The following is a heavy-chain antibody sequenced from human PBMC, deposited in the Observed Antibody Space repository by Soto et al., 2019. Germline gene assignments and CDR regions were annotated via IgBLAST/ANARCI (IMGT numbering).Heavy chain of an antibody. D-gene: IGHD3-10*01. CDR3: PREGHGDCFAP. Sequence: QVQLVESGGGVVQPGRSLRLSCAASGFTFSTYAMHWVRQAPGKGLEWVSTISDDGSNKYYADSVKGRFTISRDNSTDTLHLQMNSMRAEDPAVYYCPREGHGDCFAPWGQGPLVTVSS. V-gene: IGHV3-30-3*01. CDR1: GFTFSTYA. CDR2: ISDDGSNK. J-gene: IGHJ5*02.